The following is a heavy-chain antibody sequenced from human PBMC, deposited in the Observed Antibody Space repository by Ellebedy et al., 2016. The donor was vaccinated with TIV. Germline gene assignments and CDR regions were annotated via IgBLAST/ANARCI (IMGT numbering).Heavy chain of an antibody. CDR2: ISGTAVTT. CDR1: GFSFSNYV. J-gene: IGHJ4*02. Sequence: GGSLRLSXAASGFSFSNYVMHWVRQAPGKGLEWVSAISGTAVTTYYADSVKGRFTISRDNSKNTLYLEMNSLRTEDTAVYYCAPLRLWFGELLSSDYWGQGTRVTVSS. V-gene: IGHV3-23*01. D-gene: IGHD3-10*01. CDR3: APLRLWFGELLSSDY.